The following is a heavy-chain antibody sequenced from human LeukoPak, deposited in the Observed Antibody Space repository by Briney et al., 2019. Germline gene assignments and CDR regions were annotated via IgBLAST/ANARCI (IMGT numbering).Heavy chain of an antibody. CDR1: GFTFSSYA. V-gene: IGHV3-23*01. CDR2: ISGSGGST. Sequence: GGSLRLSCAASGFTFSSYAMSWVRQVPGKGLEWVSAISGSGGSTYYADSVKGRFTISRDNSKNTLYLQMNSLRAEGTAVYYCAKSMGIQLWLGDYWGQGTLVTVSS. D-gene: IGHD5-18*01. J-gene: IGHJ4*02. CDR3: AKSMGIQLWLGDY.